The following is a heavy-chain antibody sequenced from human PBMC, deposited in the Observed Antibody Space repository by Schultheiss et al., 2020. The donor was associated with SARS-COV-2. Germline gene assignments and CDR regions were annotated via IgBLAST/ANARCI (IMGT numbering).Heavy chain of an antibody. D-gene: IGHD5-18*01. V-gene: IGHV3-64D*08. Sequence: GGSLRLSCSASGFTFSSYGMHWVRQAPGKGLEYVSAISSNGGGTLYAESVRGRFTVSRDNSRNIMYLQMNSLRVEDSGVYYCVRDNYGFDYWGQGTQVTVSS. CDR1: GFTFSSYG. CDR3: VRDNYGFDY. CDR2: ISSNGGGT. J-gene: IGHJ4*02.